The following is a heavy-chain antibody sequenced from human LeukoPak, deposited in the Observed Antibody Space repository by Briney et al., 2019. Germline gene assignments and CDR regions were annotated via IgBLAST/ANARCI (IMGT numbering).Heavy chain of an antibody. V-gene: IGHV3-7*01. CDR1: GFTLSRYW. CDR2: IKQDGSEK. J-gene: IGHJ4*02. Sequence: GGSLRLSCAASGFTLSRYWMSWVRQAPGKGLEWVANIKQDGSEKYYVDSVKGRFTISRDNAKNSLYLQMNSLRAEDTAVYYCARDSWWELPSTVDYWGQGTLVTVSS. D-gene: IGHD1-26*01. CDR3: ARDSWWELPSTVDY.